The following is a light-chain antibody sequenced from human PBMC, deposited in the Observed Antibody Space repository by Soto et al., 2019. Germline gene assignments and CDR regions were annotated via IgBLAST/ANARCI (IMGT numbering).Light chain of an antibody. Sequence: VLTQPPSASGTPGQRVFISCSGSSSNIGGTNYAYWYQQLPGAAPKLLMHSNNLRPSGVPERISGSKSGTSASLAISGLRSEDEAVYYCASWDDRLGAVIFGGGTKVTAL. CDR1: SSNIGGTNY. J-gene: IGLJ2*01. CDR3: ASWDDRLGAVI. CDR2: SNN. V-gene: IGLV1-47*02.